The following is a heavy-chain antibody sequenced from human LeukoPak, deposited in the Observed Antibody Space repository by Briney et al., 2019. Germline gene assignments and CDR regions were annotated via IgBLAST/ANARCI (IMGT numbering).Heavy chain of an antibody. CDR1: GGAVSGYY. CDR2: IYYSGST. V-gene: IGHV4-59*02. Sequence: PSDTLSLTCIVSGGAVSGYYWSWIRQPPGKGLEWIGYIYYSGSTHHSPSLKIRLTMSIDTSKNQFSLRLSSVAAADTDVYYCARVGDSSGYSVFDSWCQGTLVTVSS. CDR3: ARVGDSSGYSVFDS. D-gene: IGHD3-22*01. J-gene: IGHJ4*02.